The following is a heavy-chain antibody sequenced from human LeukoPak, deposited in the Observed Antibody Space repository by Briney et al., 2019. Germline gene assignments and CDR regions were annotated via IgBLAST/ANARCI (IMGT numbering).Heavy chain of an antibody. V-gene: IGHV5-51*01. CDR3: AREAAVTNVAGRFDP. CDR1: GYSFTNYW. D-gene: IGHD2-8*01. J-gene: IGHJ5*02. CDR2: IYPGDSET. Sequence: GESLKISCKGSGYSFTNYWIGWVRQMPGKGLEWMGIIYPGDSETRYSPSFQGQVIISADKSISTAYLQWSSLKASDTAMYYCAREAAVTNVAGRFDPWGQGTLVTVSS.